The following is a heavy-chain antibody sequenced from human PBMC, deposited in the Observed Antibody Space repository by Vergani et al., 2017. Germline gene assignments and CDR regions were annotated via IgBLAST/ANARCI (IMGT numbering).Heavy chain of an antibody. CDR2: IWYDGSMK. CDR1: GFTFSSYG. CDR3: SGGRTGTTLDY. Sequence: QEQLVESGGGVVQPGTSLRLSCAASGFTFSSYGMHWVRQAPGKGLEWVALIWYDGSMKYYADSVKGRFTISRDNSKNTLYLQMNSLRAEDTAVYYCSGGRTGTTLDYWGQGTLVTVSS. D-gene: IGHD1-7*01. V-gene: IGHV3-33*01. J-gene: IGHJ4*02.